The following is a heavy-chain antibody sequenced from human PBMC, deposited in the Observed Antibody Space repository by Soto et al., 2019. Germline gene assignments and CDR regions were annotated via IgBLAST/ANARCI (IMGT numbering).Heavy chain of an antibody. CDR2: LSSSSGHI. Sequence: GGSLRLSCAASGFTFSSYSMNWVRQAPGKGLEWVSSLSSSSGHIYYADSVKGRLTISRDNAKNSLYLQMNSLRAEDTAVYYCVRHWLATREFDYWGQGTLVTVSS. CDR1: GFTFSSYS. D-gene: IGHD1-26*01. J-gene: IGHJ4*02. V-gene: IGHV3-21*01. CDR3: VRHWLATREFDY.